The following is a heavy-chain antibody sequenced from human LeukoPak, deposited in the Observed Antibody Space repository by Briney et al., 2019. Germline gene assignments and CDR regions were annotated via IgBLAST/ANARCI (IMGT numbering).Heavy chain of an antibody. CDR1: GYTFTSYG. V-gene: IGHV1-18*01. Sequence: HWASVKVSCKASGYTFTSYGISWVRQAPGQGLEWMGWISAYNGNTNYAQKLQGRVTMTTDTSTSTAHMELRSLRSDGTAVYYCARGWFVGRSPGPVAFDIWGQGTMVTVSS. D-gene: IGHD3-16*01. J-gene: IGHJ3*02. CDR3: ARGWFVGRSPGPVAFDI. CDR2: ISAYNGNT.